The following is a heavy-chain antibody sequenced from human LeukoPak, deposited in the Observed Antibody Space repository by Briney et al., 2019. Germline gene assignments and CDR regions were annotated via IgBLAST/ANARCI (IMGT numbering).Heavy chain of an antibody. CDR1: GGTFSSYT. CDR2: IIPILGIA. V-gene: IGHV1-69*02. Sequence: SVKVSCKASGGTFSSYTISWVLQAPGQGLEWMGRIIPILGIANYAQKFQGRVTITADKSTSTAYMELSSLRSEDTAVYYCARVGRLGAFDIWGQGTMVTVSS. CDR3: ARVGRLGAFDI. J-gene: IGHJ3*02. D-gene: IGHD6-25*01.